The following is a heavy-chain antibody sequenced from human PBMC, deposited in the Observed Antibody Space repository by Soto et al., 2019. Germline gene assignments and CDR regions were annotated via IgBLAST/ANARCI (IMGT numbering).Heavy chain of an antibody. Sequence: QVQLVQSGAEVKKPGASVKVSCKASGYTFTSYDINWVRQATGQGLEWMGWMNPNSGNTGYAQKFQGRVTMTRNTSISTAYMELSSLSSEDTDVYYCARGWLEAPSYYYYMDVWGKGTTVTVSS. CDR1: GYTFTSYD. CDR3: ARGWLEAPSYYYYMDV. D-gene: IGHD6-19*01. J-gene: IGHJ6*03. CDR2: MNPNSGNT. V-gene: IGHV1-8*01.